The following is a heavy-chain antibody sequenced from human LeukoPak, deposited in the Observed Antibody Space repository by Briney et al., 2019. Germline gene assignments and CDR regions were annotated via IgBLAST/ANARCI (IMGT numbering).Heavy chain of an antibody. CDR3: AAKVTGTTAFDY. Sequence: ASVKVSCKASGGTFSSYAISWVRQAPGQGLEWMGGVIPIFGTANYAQKFQGRVTITADESTSTAYMELSSLRSEDTAVYYCAAKVTGTTAFDYWGQETLVTVSP. D-gene: IGHD1-7*01. J-gene: IGHJ4*02. CDR2: VIPIFGTA. CDR1: GGTFSSYA. V-gene: IGHV1-69*13.